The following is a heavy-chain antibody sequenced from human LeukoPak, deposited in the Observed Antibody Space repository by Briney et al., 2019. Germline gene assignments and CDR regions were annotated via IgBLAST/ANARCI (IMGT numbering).Heavy chain of an antibody. Sequence: SETLSLTCTVSGGSISSYYWSWTRQPPGKGLEWIGYIYYSGSTNYNPSLKSRVTISVGTSKNQFSLKLSSVTAADTAVYYCASSGGDWGWFDPWGQGTLVTVSS. J-gene: IGHJ5*02. CDR3: ASSGGDWGWFDP. D-gene: IGHD2-21*02. V-gene: IGHV4-59*01. CDR2: IYYSGST. CDR1: GGSISSYY.